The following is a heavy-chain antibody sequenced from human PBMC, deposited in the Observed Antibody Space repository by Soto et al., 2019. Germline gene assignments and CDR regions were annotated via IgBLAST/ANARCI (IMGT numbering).Heavy chain of an antibody. CDR2: MSSKGVGT. CDR1: GFTLSGYA. CDR3: ARRARPDFYYMDV. Sequence: EVQLAESGGGLAQPGGSLRLSCAASGFTLSGYAMDWVRQAPGKGLEYVSGMSSKGVGTYYANSVQSRFTISRDNTKNTVDLQMGSLRPEDMAVYYCARRARPDFYYMDVWGKGTTVTVSS. D-gene: IGHD6-6*01. J-gene: IGHJ6*03. V-gene: IGHV3-64*01.